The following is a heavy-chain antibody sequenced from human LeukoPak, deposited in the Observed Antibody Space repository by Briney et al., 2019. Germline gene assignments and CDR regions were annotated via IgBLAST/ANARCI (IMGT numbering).Heavy chain of an antibody. V-gene: IGHV4-38-2*01. CDR1: GDSITSGHY. J-gene: IGHJ6*03. D-gene: IGHD3-10*01. CDR2: IYHSGKT. CDR3: ARGAMVRGVITVYYYYMDV. Sequence: SETLSLTCAVSGDSITSGHYWGWIRQPPGKGLEWIGSIYHSGKTYYNPSLKSGVTISVDTSKNQFSLKLTSVTAADTAVYYCARGAMVRGVITVYYYYMDVWGKGTTVTVSS.